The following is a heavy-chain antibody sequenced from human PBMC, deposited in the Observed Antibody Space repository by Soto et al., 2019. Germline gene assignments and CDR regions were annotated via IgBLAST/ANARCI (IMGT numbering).Heavy chain of an antibody. Sequence: EVQLLESGGGLVQPGGSPRLSCAASGFTFSSYAMSWVRQAPGKGLEWVSAISGSGGSTYYADSVKGRFTISRDNSKNTLYLQMNSLRAEDTAVYYCAKPIRNGYSSSCFDVWGQGTLVTVSS. CDR3: AKPIRNGYSSSCFDV. D-gene: IGHD6-13*01. J-gene: IGHJ4*02. CDR2: ISGSGGST. CDR1: GFTFSSYA. V-gene: IGHV3-23*01.